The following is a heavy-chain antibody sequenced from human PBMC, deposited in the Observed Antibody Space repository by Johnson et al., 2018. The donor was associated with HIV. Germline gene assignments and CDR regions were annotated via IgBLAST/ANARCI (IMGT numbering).Heavy chain of an antibody. CDR1: GFIFSRSW. V-gene: IGHV3-74*01. J-gene: IGHJ3*02. CDR3: ARDRGAGHAFDI. CDR2: SNSDGSST. Sequence: VQLVESGGGLVQPGGSLRLSCAASGFIFSRSWMHWVRQVPGKGLVWDSRSNSDGSSTSYADSVKGRFTISRDNAKNTLYLQMNSLRAEDTAVYYCARDRGAGHAFDIWGQGTMVTVSS. D-gene: IGHD3-10*01.